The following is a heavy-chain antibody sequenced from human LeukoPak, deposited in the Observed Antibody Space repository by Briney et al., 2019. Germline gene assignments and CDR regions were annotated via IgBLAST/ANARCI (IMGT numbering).Heavy chain of an antibody. Sequence: PGGSLRLSCAASGFTVSSNYMSWVRQAPGKGLEWVSVIYSGGSTYYADSVKGRFTISRDNSKNTLHLQMTSLRVEDTAVYYCAKAVLYDNSDVYANYFDSWGQGTLVTVSS. CDR1: GFTVSSNY. CDR2: IYSGGST. D-gene: IGHD3-22*01. CDR3: AKAVLYDNSDVYANYFDS. V-gene: IGHV3-53*01. J-gene: IGHJ4*02.